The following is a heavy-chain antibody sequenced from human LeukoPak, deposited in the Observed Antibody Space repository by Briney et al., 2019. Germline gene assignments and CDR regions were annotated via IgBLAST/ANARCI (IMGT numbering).Heavy chain of an antibody. Sequence: GGSLRLSCTGSGFTFSTSGMNWVRQAPGRGLDWISYISSSSDTIVYADSVKGRFTSSRDNAKNSLYLQMNSLRVEDTAVYYCASPLGDSVFYWGQGTLVTVTS. CDR3: ASPLGDSVFY. CDR1: GFTFSTSG. D-gene: IGHD4-17*01. CDR2: ISSSSDTI. V-gene: IGHV3-48*04. J-gene: IGHJ4*02.